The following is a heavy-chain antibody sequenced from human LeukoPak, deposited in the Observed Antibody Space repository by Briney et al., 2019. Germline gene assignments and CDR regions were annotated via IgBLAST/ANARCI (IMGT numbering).Heavy chain of an antibody. CDR2: INPDGRDT. Sequence: PGGSLRLSCVVSGFTFNRCWMNWVRQAPGKGLEWVAHINPDGRDTYYVDSVKGRFTISRDNAQNSMYLQMNSLRVEDTAVYYCVRGSGSFNSFALDIWGQGTMVTVSS. J-gene: IGHJ3*02. CDR3: VRGSGSFNSFALDI. V-gene: IGHV3-7*01. D-gene: IGHD1-26*01. CDR1: GFTFNRCW.